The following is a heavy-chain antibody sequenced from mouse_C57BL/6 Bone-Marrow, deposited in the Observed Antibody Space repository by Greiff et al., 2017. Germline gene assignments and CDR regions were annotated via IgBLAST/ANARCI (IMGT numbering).Heavy chain of an antibody. CDR2: IWSGGST. D-gene: IGHD2-4*01. V-gene: IGHV2-2*01. J-gene: IGHJ3*01. CDR1: GFSLTSYG. Sequence: VKLMESGPGLVQPSQSLSITCTVSGFSLTSYGVHWVRQSPGKGLEWLGVIWSGGSTDYNAAFISRLSISKDNSKSQVFFKMNSLQADDTAIYYCARGGLRRTWCAYWGQGTLVTVSA. CDR3: ARGGLRRTWCAY.